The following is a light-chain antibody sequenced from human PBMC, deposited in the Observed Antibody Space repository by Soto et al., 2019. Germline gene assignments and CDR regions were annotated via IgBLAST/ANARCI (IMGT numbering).Light chain of an antibody. V-gene: IGKV3-20*01. Sequence: DIVLTQSPGTLSLSPGERATLSCRASQSLSGNYLAWYQQRPGQPPRLLIYGPSSRATGIPDRFSGSGSGTDFTLTISRLEPEDFAVYICQQYGSSHMYTFGQGNKLEIK. J-gene: IGKJ2*01. CDR2: GPS. CDR1: QSLSGNY. CDR3: QQYGSSHMYT.